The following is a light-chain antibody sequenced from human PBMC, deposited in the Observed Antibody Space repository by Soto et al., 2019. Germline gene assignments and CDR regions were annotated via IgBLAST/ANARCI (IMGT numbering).Light chain of an antibody. V-gene: IGLV2-14*03. CDR2: DVN. J-gene: IGLJ2*01. CDR3: TSWTTSTTML. Sequence: QSALTQPASVSGSPGQSITISCTGTSSDIGDYNFVSWYQQHPGKAPKLMLYDVNIRPSGVSNRFSGSKSGNTASLTISGLQAEDEADYYCTSWTTSTTMLFGGGTKLTVL. CDR1: SSDIGDYNF.